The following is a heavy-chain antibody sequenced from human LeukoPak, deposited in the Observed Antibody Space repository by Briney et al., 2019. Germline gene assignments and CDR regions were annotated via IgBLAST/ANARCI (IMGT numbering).Heavy chain of an antibody. D-gene: IGHD5-12*01. V-gene: IGHV1-2*02. Sequence: ASVKVSCKASGYTFIGYYMHWVRQAPGQGLEWMGWINPNSGGTNYAQKFQDRVTMTRDTSISTAYMELSRLRSDDTAMYFRARAYTGFEAFDYWGQGTLVTVSS. CDR3: ARAYTGFEAFDY. CDR2: INPNSGGT. J-gene: IGHJ4*02. CDR1: GYTFIGYY.